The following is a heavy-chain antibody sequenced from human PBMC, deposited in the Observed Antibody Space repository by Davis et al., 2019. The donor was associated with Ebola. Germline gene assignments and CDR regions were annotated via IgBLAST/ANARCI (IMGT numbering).Heavy chain of an antibody. J-gene: IGHJ4*02. Sequence: GESLKISCAASGFTVSSNYMSWVRQAPGKGLEWVSVIYSGGSTYYADSVKGRFTISRDNSKNTLYLQMNSLRAEDTAVYYCARVGSEQSSSWYGLDYWGQGTLVTVSS. CDR3: ARVGSEQSSSWYGLDY. CDR2: IYSGGST. CDR1: GFTVSSNY. D-gene: IGHD6-13*01. V-gene: IGHV3-66*01.